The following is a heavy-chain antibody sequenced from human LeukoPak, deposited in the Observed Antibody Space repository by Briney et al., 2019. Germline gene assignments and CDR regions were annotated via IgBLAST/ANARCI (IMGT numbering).Heavy chain of an antibody. Sequence: GGSLRLSCAASGFTFSSYAMHWVRQAPGKGLEWVAVISYDGSNKYYADSVKGRFTISRDNSKNTLYLQMNSLRAEDTAVYYCVLNYGSGSYYLPLWGQGTLVTVPS. J-gene: IGHJ4*02. CDR3: VLNYGSGSYYLPL. CDR1: GFTFSSYA. V-gene: IGHV3-30-3*01. CDR2: ISYDGSNK. D-gene: IGHD3-10*01.